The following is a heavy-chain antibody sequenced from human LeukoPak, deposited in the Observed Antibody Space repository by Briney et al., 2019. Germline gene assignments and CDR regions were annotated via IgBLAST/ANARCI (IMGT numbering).Heavy chain of an antibody. CDR2: ISGSGGST. Sequence: PGGSLRLSCAASGFTFSSYGMSWVRQAPGKGLEWVSAISGSGGSTYYADSVKGRFTISRDNSKNTLYLQMNSLRAEDTAVYYCAKDKGGHSGYVYYFDYWGQGTLVTVSS. J-gene: IGHJ4*02. D-gene: IGHD5-12*01. CDR3: AKDKGGHSGYVYYFDY. CDR1: GFTFSSYG. V-gene: IGHV3-23*01.